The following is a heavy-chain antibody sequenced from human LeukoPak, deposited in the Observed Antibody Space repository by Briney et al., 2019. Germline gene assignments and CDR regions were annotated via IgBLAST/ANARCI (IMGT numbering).Heavy chain of an antibody. CDR3: ATRRWYYGSGSPPFAY. V-gene: IGHV3-23*01. D-gene: IGHD3-10*01. CDR1: GFTFSTSA. J-gene: IGHJ4*02. CDR2: ISNTGGFT. Sequence: PGGSLRLSCVTSGFTFSTSAMSWVRQAPGKGLEWVSSISNTGGFTSHADSMTGRFTFSRDNSKHTMFMHMNSLRGDHTAVYYCATRRWYYGSGSPPFAYWGQRTLVTVSS.